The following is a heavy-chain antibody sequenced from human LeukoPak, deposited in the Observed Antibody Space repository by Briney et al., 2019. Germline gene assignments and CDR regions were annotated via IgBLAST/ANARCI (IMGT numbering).Heavy chain of an antibody. J-gene: IGHJ4*02. CDR2: IYYSGST. Sequence: SETLSLTCTVSGGSISSYYWSWIRQPPGKGLEWIGYIYYSGSTNYNPSLKSRVTISVDTSKNQFSLKLSSVTAADTAVYYCARDLGSYWGQGTLVTVAS. CDR1: GGSISSYY. CDR3: ARDLGSY. V-gene: IGHV4-59*01. D-gene: IGHD1-14*01.